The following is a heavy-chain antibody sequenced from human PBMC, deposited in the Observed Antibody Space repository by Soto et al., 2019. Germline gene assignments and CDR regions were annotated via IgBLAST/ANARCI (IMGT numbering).Heavy chain of an antibody. CDR3: AKGGGRAAAGPNYYGMDV. Sequence: PGGSLRLSCAASGFTFSSYVMHWVRQSPGKGLEWVAVISYDGSNKYYADSVKGRFTISRDNSKNTLYLQMNSLRAEDTAVYYCAKGGGRAAAGPNYYGMDVWGQGTTVTVSS. D-gene: IGHD6-13*01. CDR1: GFTFSSYV. J-gene: IGHJ6*02. CDR2: ISYDGSNK. V-gene: IGHV3-30*18.